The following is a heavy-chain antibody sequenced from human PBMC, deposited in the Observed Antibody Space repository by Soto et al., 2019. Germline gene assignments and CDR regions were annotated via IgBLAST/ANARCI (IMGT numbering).Heavy chain of an antibody. D-gene: IGHD3-9*01. CDR1: GFTFSSYA. CDR2: ISGTGGST. CDR3: AKEYDILSGYAFDV. V-gene: IGHV3-23*01. Sequence: GSLRLSCAASGFTFSSYAMSWVRQAPGKGLEWVSTISGTGGSTYYADSVKGRFSISRDNSKNTVYLEMNSLRADDTAVYYCAKEYDILSGYAFDVWGQGTMVTVSS. J-gene: IGHJ3*01.